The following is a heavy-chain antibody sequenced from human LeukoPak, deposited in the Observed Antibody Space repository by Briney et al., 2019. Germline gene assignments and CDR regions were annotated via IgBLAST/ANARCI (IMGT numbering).Heavy chain of an antibody. D-gene: IGHD6-13*01. V-gene: IGHV1-69*01. CDR2: IIPIFGSA. Sequence: SVKVSCKASGGTFSSYAISWVRQAPGQGLEWMGGIIPIFGSANYAQKFQGRVTITADESTSTAYMELSSLRSEDTAVYYCARGTDSCSWCYFDYWGQGTLVTVSS. J-gene: IGHJ4*02. CDR1: GGTFSSYA. CDR3: ARGTDSCSWCYFDY.